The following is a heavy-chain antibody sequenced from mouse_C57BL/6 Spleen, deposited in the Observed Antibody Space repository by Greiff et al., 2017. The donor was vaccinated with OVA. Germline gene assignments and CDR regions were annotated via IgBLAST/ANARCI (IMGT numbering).Heavy chain of an antibody. D-gene: IGHD2-4*01. CDR3: ARPYDYDGAGFAY. CDR1: GYTFTSYT. J-gene: IGHJ3*01. CDR2: INPSSGYT. Sequence: VQLQQSGAELARPGASVKMSCKASGYTFTSYTMHWVKQRPGQGLEWIGYINPSSGYTKYNQKFKDKATLTADKSSSTAYMQLSSLTSEDSAVFYCARPYDYDGAGFAYRGQVTLVTVSA. V-gene: IGHV1-4*01.